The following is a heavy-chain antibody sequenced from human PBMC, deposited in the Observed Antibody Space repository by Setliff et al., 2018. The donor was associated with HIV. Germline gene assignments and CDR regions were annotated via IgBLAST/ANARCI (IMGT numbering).Heavy chain of an antibody. V-gene: IGHV4-59*11. CDR1: GPSINIHY. J-gene: IGHJ3*02. Sequence: SETLSLTCTASGPSINIHYWSWIRQSPGKGFEWIGYIYSTGSTNYNPSLQSRVTISMVASRNQFSLKVTSVTAADTAVYYCARSDSYCAGDCYGVDGVDAFDIWGQGTMVTVSS. CDR3: ARSDSYCAGDCYGVDGVDAFDI. D-gene: IGHD2-21*02. CDR2: IYSTGST.